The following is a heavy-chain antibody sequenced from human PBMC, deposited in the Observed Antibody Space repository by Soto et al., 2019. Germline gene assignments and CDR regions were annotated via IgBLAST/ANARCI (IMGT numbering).Heavy chain of an antibody. CDR3: AKVRITMVRGIDWFAP. CDR2: ISGSGGST. V-gene: IGHV3-23*01. D-gene: IGHD3-10*01. Sequence: GGSLRLSCAASGFTFISYAMSWVRQAPWKGLEWVSAISGSGGSTYYADSVKGRFTISRDNSKNTLYLQMNSLRAEDTAVYYCAKVRITMVRGIDWFAPWGQGSLVIVSS. CDR1: GFTFISYA. J-gene: IGHJ5*02.